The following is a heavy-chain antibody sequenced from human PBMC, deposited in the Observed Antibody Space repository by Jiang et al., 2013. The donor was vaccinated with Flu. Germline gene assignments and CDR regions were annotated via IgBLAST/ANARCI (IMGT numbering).Heavy chain of an antibody. CDR3: AKLMDYYDSGGTFDI. Sequence: RLSCAASGFTFRSYAMNWVRQAPGKGLEWVSSISGGGDGTYYADSVKGRFTISRDNSKNTLYLQMNSLRAEDTAVYYCAKLMDYYDSGGTFDIWGQGTMVTVSS. CDR1: GFTFRSYA. D-gene: IGHD3-22*01. J-gene: IGHJ3*02. V-gene: IGHV3-23*01. CDR2: ISGGGDGT.